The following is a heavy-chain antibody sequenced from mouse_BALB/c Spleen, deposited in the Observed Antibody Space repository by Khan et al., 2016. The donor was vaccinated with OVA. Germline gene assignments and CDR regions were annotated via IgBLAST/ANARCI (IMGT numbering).Heavy chain of an antibody. Sequence: QIQLEQSGPELKKPGETVKISCKASGYTFTNYGMNWVKQAPGKGLKWMGWINTYTGEPTYTDDFKGRFAFSLETSASTAYLQINNLKNEDMATXFCARGASYWYFDVWGAGTTVTVSS. CDR1: GYTFTNYG. CDR3: ARGASYWYFDV. V-gene: IGHV9-1*02. J-gene: IGHJ1*01. CDR2: INTYTGEP.